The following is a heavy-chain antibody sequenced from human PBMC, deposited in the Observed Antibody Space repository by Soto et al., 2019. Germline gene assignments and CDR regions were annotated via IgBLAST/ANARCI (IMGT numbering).Heavy chain of an antibody. CDR1: GGTFSSYT. CDR2: IIPILGIA. D-gene: IGHD5-12*01. V-gene: IGHV1-69*02. CDR3: ARGSGYGGPFDY. Sequence: QVQLVQSGAEVKKPGPSVKVSCKASGGTFSSYTISWVRQAPGQGLEWMGRIIPILGIANYAQKFQGRVTITADKSTSTAYMELSSLRSEDTAVYYCARGSGYGGPFDYWGQGTLVTVSS. J-gene: IGHJ4*02.